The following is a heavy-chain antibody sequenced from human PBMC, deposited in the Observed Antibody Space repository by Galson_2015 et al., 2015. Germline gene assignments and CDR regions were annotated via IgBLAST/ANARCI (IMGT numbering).Heavy chain of an antibody. J-gene: IGHJ4*02. Sequence: QSGAEVTKPGESLQISCKGSGSNFAANWIGWVRQMPGKGLEWMGIIYPDDSDARYSPSFQGQVTISADRSISAAYLQWSCLKASDTAMYYCASLRGADPLGFDYWGQGTLVTVSS. CDR1: GSNFAANW. V-gene: IGHV5-51*01. CDR3: ASLRGADPLGFDY. CDR2: IYPDDSDA. D-gene: IGHD3-16*01.